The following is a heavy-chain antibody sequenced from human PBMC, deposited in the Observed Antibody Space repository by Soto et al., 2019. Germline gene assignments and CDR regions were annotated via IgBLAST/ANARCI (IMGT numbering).Heavy chain of an antibody. D-gene: IGHD1-26*01. V-gene: IGHV3-73*02. J-gene: IGHJ6*02. Sequence: EVQLVESGGGLVQPGGSLKLSCAASGFTFSGSAMHWVRQASGKGLEWVGRIRSNANSYATAYDASVKGRFTISRDDSKNMAYLQMNSLKTEDTAVYYCTRRDEVRATNAYYYYDMDVWGQGTTVTVSS. CDR2: IRSNANSYAT. CDR3: TRRDEVRATNAYYYYDMDV. CDR1: GFTFSGSA.